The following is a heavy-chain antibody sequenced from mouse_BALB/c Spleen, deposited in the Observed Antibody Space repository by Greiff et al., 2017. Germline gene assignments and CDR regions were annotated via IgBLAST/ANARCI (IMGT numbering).Heavy chain of an antibody. D-gene: IGHD1-1*01. Sequence: VQLKESGPGLVKPSQSLSLTCTVTGYSITSDYAWNWIRQFPGNKLEWMGYISYSGSTSYNPSLKSRISITRDTSKNQFFLQLNSVTTEDTATYYCARSYYGSSPYYFDYWGQGTTLTVSS. CDR3: ARSYYGSSPYYFDY. CDR2: ISYSGST. CDR1: GYSITSDYA. V-gene: IGHV3-2*02. J-gene: IGHJ2*01.